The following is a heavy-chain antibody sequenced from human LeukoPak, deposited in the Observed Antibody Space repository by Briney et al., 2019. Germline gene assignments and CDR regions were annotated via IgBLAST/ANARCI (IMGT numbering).Heavy chain of an antibody. CDR1: GYTFTTYW. CDR3: ARHPVDTATFDY. Sequence: GESLKIPCKGSGYTFTTYWIGWVRQMPGKGLEWMGIIYPGDSDTRYSPSFQGQVTISADKSISTAYLQWSSLKASDTAMYYCARHPVDTATFDYWGQGTLVTVSS. J-gene: IGHJ4*02. V-gene: IGHV5-51*01. D-gene: IGHD5-18*01. CDR2: IYPGDSDT.